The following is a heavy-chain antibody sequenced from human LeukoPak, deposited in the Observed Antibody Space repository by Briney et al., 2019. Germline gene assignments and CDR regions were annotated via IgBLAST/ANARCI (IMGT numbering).Heavy chain of an antibody. V-gene: IGHV3-23*01. J-gene: IGHJ4*02. D-gene: IGHD5-24*01. Sequence: GGSLKLPFEAPESIFRIYAITWSGQAPGKGLEWVSNISGRDGSTYYADSVKGRFTISRDNSKNTLYLQMSSLRAEDTAVYYCAKSGYNRFDYWGQGTLVTVSS. CDR3: AKSGYNRFDY. CDR2: ISGRDGST. CDR1: ESIFRIYA.